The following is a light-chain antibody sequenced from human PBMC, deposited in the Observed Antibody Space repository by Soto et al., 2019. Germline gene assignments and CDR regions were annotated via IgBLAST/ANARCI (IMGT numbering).Light chain of an antibody. V-gene: IGKV3-20*01. Sequence: LVSTHSPATLSLSPGQRATLSCRASQSVSSYLAWYQQKPGQAPRLLIYGASSRATGIPDRFSGSGSGTDFTLTISRLEPEDFAVYYCQQYGSSPVTFGQGTKVDI. CDR3: QQYGSSPVT. J-gene: IGKJ1*01. CDR2: GAS. CDR1: QSVSSY.